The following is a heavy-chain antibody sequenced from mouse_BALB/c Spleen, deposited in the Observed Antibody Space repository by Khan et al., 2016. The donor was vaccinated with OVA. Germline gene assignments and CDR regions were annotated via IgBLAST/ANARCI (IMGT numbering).Heavy chain of an antibody. J-gene: IGHJ4*01. D-gene: IGHD1-1*01. Sequence: QVQLKESGPGLVAPSQSLSITCTASGFSLTSYGVHWVRQPPGKGLEWLGVIWAGGSTNYNSAPMPRLSISTDNSKRQAFFTLTRLQTDDTAMFYFGGRLRTVVEGAMNNWGQGTSVTVSS. CDR1: GFSLTSYG. CDR3: GGRLRTVVEGAMNN. CDR2: IWAGGST. V-gene: IGHV2-9*02.